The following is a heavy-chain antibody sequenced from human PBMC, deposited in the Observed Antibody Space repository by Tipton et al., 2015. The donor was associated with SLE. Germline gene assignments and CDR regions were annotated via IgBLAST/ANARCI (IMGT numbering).Heavy chain of an antibody. V-gene: IGHV4-34*01. CDR1: GRAFSRYY. J-gene: IGHJ3*02. Sequence: TLSLTCAVYGRAFSRYYWRRIRQPPRKGLERIAEINHRGSTNYNPSLKSRVTISVDTSKNQFSLKLSSVTAADTAVYYCARDRGAGSYYKPDAFNIWGQGTMGAVSS. CDR3: ARDRGAGSYYKPDAFNI. D-gene: IGHD3-10*01. CDR2: INHRGST.